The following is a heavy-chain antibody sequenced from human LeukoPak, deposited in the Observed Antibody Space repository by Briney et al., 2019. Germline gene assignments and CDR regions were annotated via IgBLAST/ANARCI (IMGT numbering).Heavy chain of an antibody. V-gene: IGHV3-21*01. D-gene: IGHD3-10*01. Sequence: GGSLRLSCAASGFTFSSYSMNWVRQAPGKGLEWVSSISSSSSYIYYADSVKGRFTISRDNAKNSLYLQMNSLRAEDTAVYYCARDGDYYGSGSYFSFDHWGQGTLVTVSS. J-gene: IGHJ4*02. CDR1: GFTFSSYS. CDR3: ARDGDYYGSGSYFSFDH. CDR2: ISSSSSYI.